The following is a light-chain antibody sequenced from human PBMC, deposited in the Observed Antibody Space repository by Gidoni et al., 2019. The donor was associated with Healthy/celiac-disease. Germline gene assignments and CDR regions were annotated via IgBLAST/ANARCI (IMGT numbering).Light chain of an antibody. CDR3: MQALQTPIT. V-gene: IGKV2-28*01. J-gene: IGKJ5*01. Sequence: DIVMTQSPRSLPVTPGEPASISCRSSQSLLHSNGYNYLYWYLQKPGQSPQLLIYLGSNRASGVPDRFSGSGSGTDFTLKISRVEAEDVGVYYCMQALQTPITFGQGTRLEIK. CDR2: LGS. CDR1: QSLLHSNGYNY.